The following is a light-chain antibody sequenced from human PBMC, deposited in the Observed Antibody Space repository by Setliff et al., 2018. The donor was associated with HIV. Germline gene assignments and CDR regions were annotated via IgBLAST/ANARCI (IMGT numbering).Light chain of an antibody. CDR2: DVS. J-gene: IGLJ1*01. CDR3: SSYASSGSLV. V-gene: IGLV2-14*03. CDR1: SSDVGGYNY. Sequence: QSALTQPASVSGSPGQSITISCTGTSSDVGGYNYVSWYQQHPGKAPKLSIYDVSDRPSGVSNRFYGAKSGNTASLTISGLQAEDEADYYCSSYASSGSLVFGTGTKVTV.